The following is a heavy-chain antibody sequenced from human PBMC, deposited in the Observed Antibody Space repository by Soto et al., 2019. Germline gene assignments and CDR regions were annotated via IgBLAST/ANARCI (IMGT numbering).Heavy chain of an antibody. J-gene: IGHJ4*02. CDR2: IYYSGST. CDR1: GGSISSGDYY. V-gene: IGHV4-30-4*01. CDR3: ARLSPSGYFDY. Sequence: NPSETLSLTCTVSGGSISSGDYYWSWIRQPPGKGLEWIGYIYYSGSTYYNPSLKSRVTISVDTSKNQFSLKLSSVTAADTAVYYCARLSPSGYFDYWGQGTLVTVSS. D-gene: IGHD2-15*01.